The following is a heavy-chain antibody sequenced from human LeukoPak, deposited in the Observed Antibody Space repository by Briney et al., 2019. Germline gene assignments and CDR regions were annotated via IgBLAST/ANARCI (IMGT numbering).Heavy chain of an antibody. J-gene: IGHJ4*02. CDR1: GFTFSSYG. CDR2: IWYDGSNK. V-gene: IGHV3-33*01. Sequence: GRPLRLSCAASGFTFSSYGMHWVRQAPGKGLEWVAVIWYDGSNKYYADSVKGRFTISRDNSKNTLYLQMNSLRAEDTAVYYCARGSSSWYFRGDDYWGQGTLVTVSS. D-gene: IGHD6-13*01. CDR3: ARGSSSWYFRGDDY.